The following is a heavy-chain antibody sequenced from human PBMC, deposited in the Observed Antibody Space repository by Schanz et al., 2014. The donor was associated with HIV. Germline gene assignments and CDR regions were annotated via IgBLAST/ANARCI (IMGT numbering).Heavy chain of an antibody. CDR2: VSRSGANT. J-gene: IGHJ4*02. CDR1: GLPFSTYA. CDR3: ANDTELTTITGYFDS. D-gene: IGHD4-4*01. Sequence: EVQLLESGGGLVQPGESLRLSCTASGLPFSTYAMSWVRQAPGKGLEWLAGVSRSGANTYYADSVKGRFTISRDKFKDTLYLQMNSLRAEDTALYFCANDTELTTITGYFDSWGQGTLVTVSS. V-gene: IGHV3-23*01.